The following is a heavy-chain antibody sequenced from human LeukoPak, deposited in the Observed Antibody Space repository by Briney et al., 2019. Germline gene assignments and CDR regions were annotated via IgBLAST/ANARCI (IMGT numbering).Heavy chain of an antibody. V-gene: IGHV3-21*01. Sequence: GGSLRLSCAASGFSFSDYTMTWVRQAPGKGLEWVSSISSSGTYIDSADSMKGRFTISRDNAKNSVYLQMNSLRAEDTAVYYCARAHRIISNWFDPWGQGTLVTVSS. J-gene: IGHJ5*02. CDR3: ARAHRIISNWFDP. CDR1: GFSFSDYT. D-gene: IGHD3-10*01. CDR2: ISSSGTYI.